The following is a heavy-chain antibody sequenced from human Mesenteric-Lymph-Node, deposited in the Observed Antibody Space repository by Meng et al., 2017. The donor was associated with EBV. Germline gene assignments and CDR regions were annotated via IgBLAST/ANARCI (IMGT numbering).Heavy chain of an antibody. V-gene: IGHV3-23*04. CDR3: AKGEGSFDY. CDR1: GFTLSSYA. Sequence: EWQRVALGGGLFQPGGSLRLSCAASGFTLSSYARTWGSQSPGKGLEWLSTISRSGGDTDADSVKGRFTISRDISKNTLSLQMNSLRAEDTAVYYCAKGEGSFDYWGQGTLVTVSS. CDR2: ISRSGGDT. J-gene: IGHJ4*02.